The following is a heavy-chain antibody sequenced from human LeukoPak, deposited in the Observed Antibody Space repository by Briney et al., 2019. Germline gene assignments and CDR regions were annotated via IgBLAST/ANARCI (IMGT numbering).Heavy chain of an antibody. CDR2: IYPGDSDT. CDR3: ARIRDGYNPYYFDY. D-gene: IGHD5-24*01. Sequence: GEPLQISCKGSGYSFTSYWIGWVRQMPGKGLEWMGIIYPGDSDTRYSPSFQGQVTISADKSISTAYLQWSSLKASDTAMYYCARIRDGYNPYYFDYRGQGTLVTVSS. V-gene: IGHV5-51*01. CDR1: GYSFTSYW. J-gene: IGHJ4*02.